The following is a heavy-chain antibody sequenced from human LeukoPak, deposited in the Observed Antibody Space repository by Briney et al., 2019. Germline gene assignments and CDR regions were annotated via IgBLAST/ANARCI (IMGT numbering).Heavy chain of an antibody. Sequence: GGSLILSCAASGFTFSHYWMHWVRQAPGKGLVWVSLIKDDGTTTSYADSVKGRFTVSRDNAKNTLYLEMNSLRAEDTAVYYCARDDYSSADYWGQGTLVTVSS. CDR1: GFTFSHYW. CDR2: IKDDGTTT. V-gene: IGHV3-74*01. CDR3: ARDDYSSADY. D-gene: IGHD2-21*02. J-gene: IGHJ4*02.